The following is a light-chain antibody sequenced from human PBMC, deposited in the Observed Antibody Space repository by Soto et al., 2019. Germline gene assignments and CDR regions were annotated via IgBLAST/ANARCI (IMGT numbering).Light chain of an antibody. Sequence: PGERATLSCRASQRISGSSLAWYQQKPGQAPRLLIYGASSRATGIPDRFSGSGSGTDFTLTISRLEPEDFAVYYCQQYHSSPPWTFGQGTKVEIK. CDR2: GAS. CDR3: QQYHSSPPWT. J-gene: IGKJ1*01. V-gene: IGKV3-20*01. CDR1: QRISGSS.